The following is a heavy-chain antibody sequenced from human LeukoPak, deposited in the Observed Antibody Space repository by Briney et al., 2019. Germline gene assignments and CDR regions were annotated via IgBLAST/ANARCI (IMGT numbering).Heavy chain of an antibody. Sequence: TGGSLRLSCAASGFTLSNAWMSWVRQAPGKGMEWVGRIKSKTDGRTTDYAAAVKGRLTRSRDDSKRMRELQMKSLKTGDTAVYYCTTTFTYYYGSVSPYWGQGTLVTVSS. D-gene: IGHD3-10*01. V-gene: IGHV3-15*01. CDR2: IKSKTDGRTT. CDR3: TTTFTYYYGSVSPY. J-gene: IGHJ4*02. CDR1: GFTLSNAW.